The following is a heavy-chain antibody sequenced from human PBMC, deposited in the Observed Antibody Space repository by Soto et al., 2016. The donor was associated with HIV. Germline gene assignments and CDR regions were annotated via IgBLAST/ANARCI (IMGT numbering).Heavy chain of an antibody. Sequence: EVQLVESGGGLVKPGGSLRLSCAASGFTFSSYSMNWVRQAPGKGLEWVSSISSSSSYIYYADSVKGRFTISRDNAKNSLYLQMNSLRAEDTAVYYCAISRDGYNPREIDYWGQGTLVTVSS. CDR1: GFTFSSYS. CDR3: AISRDGYNPREIDY. D-gene: IGHD5-12*01. J-gene: IGHJ4*02. CDR2: ISSSSSYI. V-gene: IGHV3-21*01.